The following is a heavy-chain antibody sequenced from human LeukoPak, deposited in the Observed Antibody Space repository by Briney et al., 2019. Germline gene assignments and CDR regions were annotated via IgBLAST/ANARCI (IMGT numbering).Heavy chain of an antibody. V-gene: IGHV1-24*01. CDR1: GFTLTELS. Sequence: ASVKVSCKVSGFTLTELSMHWVRQAPGKGLEWMGGFDPEDGETIYAQKFQGRVTMTEDTSTDTAYMELSSLRSEDTAVYYCATTPSSYDSSLFDYWGQGTLVTVSS. CDR3: ATTPSSYDSSLFDY. CDR2: FDPEDGET. J-gene: IGHJ4*02. D-gene: IGHD3-22*01.